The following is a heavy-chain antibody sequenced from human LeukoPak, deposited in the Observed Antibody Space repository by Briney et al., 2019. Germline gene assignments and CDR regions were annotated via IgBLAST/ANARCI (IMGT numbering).Heavy chain of an antibody. CDR1: GFTFSSYW. CDR3: TTTRLADAFYFDY. D-gene: IGHD6-13*01. CDR2: INSDGSRT. V-gene: IGHV3-74*01. J-gene: IGHJ4*02. Sequence: GGSLRLSCAASGFTFSSYWMHWVRQARGKGLVWVSRINSDGSRTTYADAVKGRFTVSRDNAKNTLYLQMNSLRAEDTAVYYCTTTRLADAFYFDYWGQGTLVTVSS.